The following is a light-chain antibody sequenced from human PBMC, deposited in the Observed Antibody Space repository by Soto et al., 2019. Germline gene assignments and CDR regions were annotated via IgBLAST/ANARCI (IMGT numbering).Light chain of an antibody. CDR2: GAS. CDR3: QQYSNRRT. V-gene: IGKV3-15*01. J-gene: IGKJ1*01. Sequence: EIVMTQSPATVSVSPGERATLSCRASQSVSSNLAWYQQKPGQAPRLLIYGASTRATGIPARFSGSGSGTEFTLTISSLQSEDFAVYYCQQYSNRRTFGQGTKV. CDR1: QSVSSN.